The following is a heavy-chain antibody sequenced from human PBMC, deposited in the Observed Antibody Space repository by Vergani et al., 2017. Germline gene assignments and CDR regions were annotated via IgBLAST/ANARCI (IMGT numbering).Heavy chain of an antibody. V-gene: IGHV4-34*01. D-gene: IGHD3-10*01. J-gene: IGHJ5*02. CDR1: GGSFSGYY. CDR2: INHSGST. Sequence: QVQLQQWGAGLLKPSETLSLTCAVYGGSFSGYYWSWIRQPPGKGLEWIGEINHSGSTKYNPSLKSRVTISVDTSKNQFSLKLSSVTAADTAVYYCARERGPRAFMVRGVMKVFDPWGQGTLVTVSS. CDR3: ARERGPRAFMVRGVMKVFDP.